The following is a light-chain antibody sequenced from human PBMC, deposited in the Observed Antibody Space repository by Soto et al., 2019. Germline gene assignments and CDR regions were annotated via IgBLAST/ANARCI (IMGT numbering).Light chain of an antibody. Sequence: QSVLTQPPSASGTPGQRVTISCSGSSSNIGSNTVNWYQQVPGTAPKLLMYGNNQPPSGVPDRFSGSKSGTSASLAISGLQSEDESDYSCATWDDSLGAVVFGGWTQRTVL. CDR3: ATWDDSLGAVV. V-gene: IGLV1-44*01. CDR2: GNN. J-gene: IGLJ2*01. CDR1: SSNIGSNT.